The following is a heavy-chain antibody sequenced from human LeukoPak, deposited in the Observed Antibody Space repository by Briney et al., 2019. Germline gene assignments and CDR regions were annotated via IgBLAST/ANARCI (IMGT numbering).Heavy chain of an antibody. J-gene: IGHJ4*02. CDR1: GGSISSSSYY. CDR2: IYYSGST. Sequence: SETLSLTCTVSGGSISSSSYYWGWIRQPRGKGLEWIGSIYYSGSTYYNPSLKTPVTISVDTSKNQFSLKLSSVTAADTAVYYCARHHSRKRANHDDYRGQGTLVTVSS. D-gene: IGHD1-14*01. CDR3: ARHHSRKRANHDDY. V-gene: IGHV4-39*01.